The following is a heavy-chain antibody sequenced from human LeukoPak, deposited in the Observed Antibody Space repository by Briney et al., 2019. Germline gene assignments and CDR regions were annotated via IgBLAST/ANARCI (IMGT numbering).Heavy chain of an antibody. V-gene: IGHV1-8*03. D-gene: IGHD3-22*01. CDR2: MNPNSGNT. J-gene: IGHJ3*02. CDR1: GYTFTSYD. CDR3: ARQTRHYYDSSLYAFDI. Sequence: GASVKVSCKASGYTFTSYDINWVRQATGQGLEWMGWMNPNSGNTGYAQKFQGRVTITADKSTSTAYMELSSLRSEDTAVYYCARQTRHYYDSSLYAFDIWGQGTMVTVSS.